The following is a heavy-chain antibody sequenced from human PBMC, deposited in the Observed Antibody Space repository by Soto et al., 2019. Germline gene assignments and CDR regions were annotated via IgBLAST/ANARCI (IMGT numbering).Heavy chain of an antibody. CDR2: IYYSGST. J-gene: IGHJ4*02. D-gene: IGHD5-12*01. CDR1: GGSISSSSYY. Sequence: SETLSLTCTVSGGSISSSSYYWGWICQPPGKGLEWIGSIYYSGSTYYNPSLKCRVTLSVDTSKNQFSLKLSFLTAADTAVYYCARGGMATTFDYWGQGTLVTVS. CDR3: ARGGMATTFDY. V-gene: IGHV4-39*01.